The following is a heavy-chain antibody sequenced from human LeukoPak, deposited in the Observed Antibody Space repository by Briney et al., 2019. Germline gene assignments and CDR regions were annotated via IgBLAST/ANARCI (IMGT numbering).Heavy chain of an antibody. CDR1: EFTFSNYA. V-gene: IGHV3-23*01. J-gene: IGHJ4*02. CDR3: AKDTDCGGDCYFYYFDY. Sequence: GGSLRLSCAASEFTFSNYAMSWVRQAPGKGLEWVSGISGSGDNTYYADSVKGRFTISRDNSKNTLYLQMNSLRVEDTAVYYCAKDTDCGGDCYFYYFDYWGQGTLVTVSS. D-gene: IGHD2-21*01. CDR2: ISGSGDNT.